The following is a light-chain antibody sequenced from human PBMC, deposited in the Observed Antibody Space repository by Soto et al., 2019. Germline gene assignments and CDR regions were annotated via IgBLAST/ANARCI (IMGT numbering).Light chain of an antibody. CDR2: DAS. J-gene: IGKJ2*01. CDR3: QEYDSYSST. Sequence: DIQMTQSPSTLSASVGDRVTITCRASQSISNYLAWYQQKPGKVPKVLIYDASSFESGVPLRFSGSGSGTEFTLTISSLQPDDFATYYCQEYDSYSSTFGQGTKLQIK. V-gene: IGKV1-5*01. CDR1: QSISNY.